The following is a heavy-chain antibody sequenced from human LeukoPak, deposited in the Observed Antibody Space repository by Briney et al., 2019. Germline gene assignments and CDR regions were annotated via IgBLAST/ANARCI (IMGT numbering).Heavy chain of an antibody. CDR2: IYYSGST. V-gene: IGHV4-59*01. CDR3: ARDFSSGYYYYMDV. CDR1: GGSISNYY. D-gene: IGHD3-10*01. Sequence: SETLSLTCTVSGGSISNYYWSWIRQPPGKGLEWIGYIYYSGSTNYNPSLESRVTISVDTSKNQFSLKLSSVTAADTAVYYCARDFSSGYYYYMDVWGKGTTVTVSS. J-gene: IGHJ6*03.